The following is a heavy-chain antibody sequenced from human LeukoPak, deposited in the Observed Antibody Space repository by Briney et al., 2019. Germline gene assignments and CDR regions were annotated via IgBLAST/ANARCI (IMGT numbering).Heavy chain of an antibody. Sequence: SETLSLTCAVYGGSFSGYYWSWIRQPPGKGLEWIGEINHSGSTNCNPSLKSRVTISVDTSKNQFSLKLTSVTAADTAVYYCARDALYCSSTSCYRYWYFDLWGRGTLVTVSS. V-gene: IGHV4-34*01. J-gene: IGHJ2*01. CDR3: ARDALYCSSTSCYRYWYFDL. CDR2: INHSGST. D-gene: IGHD2-2*01. CDR1: GGSFSGYY.